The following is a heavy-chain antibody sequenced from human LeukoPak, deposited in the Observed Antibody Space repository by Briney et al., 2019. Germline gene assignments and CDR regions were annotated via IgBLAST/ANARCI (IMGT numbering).Heavy chain of an antibody. Sequence: QPGGSLRLSCAASGFTFSSYEMNWVRQAPGKGLEWVSYISSSGSTIYYADSVKGRFTISRDNAKNTLYLQMSSLRAEDTAVYYCAKAIHSSSSGVVDYWGQGTLVTVSS. CDR3: AKAIHSSSSGVVDY. CDR2: ISSSGSTI. CDR1: GFTFSSYE. D-gene: IGHD6-6*01. V-gene: IGHV3-48*03. J-gene: IGHJ4*02.